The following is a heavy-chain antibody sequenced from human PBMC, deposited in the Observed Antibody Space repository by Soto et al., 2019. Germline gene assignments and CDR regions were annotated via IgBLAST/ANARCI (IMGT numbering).Heavy chain of an antibody. V-gene: IGHV1-18*01. CDR2: ISVDSGNT. CDR3: ARFNGSGTNYYMDV. Sequence: QVQLVQSGAELKKPGASAKVSCKASGYIFTSYGISWVRQAPGQGLEWMAWISVDSGNTNYAQNFPGRGTMTTDTSASTAHMELRSLRPDDTAVYYCARFNGSGTNYYMDVWGKWTTVIVSS. J-gene: IGHJ6*03. D-gene: IGHD3-10*01. CDR1: GYIFTSYG.